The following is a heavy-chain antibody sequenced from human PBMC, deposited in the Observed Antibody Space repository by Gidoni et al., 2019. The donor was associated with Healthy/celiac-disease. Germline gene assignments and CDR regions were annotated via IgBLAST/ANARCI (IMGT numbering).Heavy chain of an antibody. V-gene: IGHV3-64*01. CDR3: ARGGVPAAMEAYDY. CDR2: ISSNGGST. CDR1: GFTFSSYA. J-gene: IGHJ4*02. D-gene: IGHD2-2*01. Sequence: EVQLVASGGGLVQPGGSLRLSCAASGFTFSSYAMHWVRQAPGKGLEYVSAISSNGGSTYYANSVKGRFTISRDNSKNTLYLQMGSLRAEDMAVYYCARGGVPAAMEAYDYWGQGTLVTVSS.